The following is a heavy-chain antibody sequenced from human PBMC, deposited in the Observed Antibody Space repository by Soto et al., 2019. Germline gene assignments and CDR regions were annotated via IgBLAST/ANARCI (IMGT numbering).Heavy chain of an antibody. Sequence: QVQLVQSGAEEKKPVASVKVSCKASGYNFTIYAMHWLRQAPGQSLEWMGWINAGNGNTKYSQKFQGRVTITRDTSASTAYMELSSLRSEDTAVYYCARDPSYYVMDVWGQGTTVTVSS. CDR1: GYNFTIYA. CDR3: ARDPSYYVMDV. CDR2: INAGNGNT. J-gene: IGHJ6*02. V-gene: IGHV1-3*05.